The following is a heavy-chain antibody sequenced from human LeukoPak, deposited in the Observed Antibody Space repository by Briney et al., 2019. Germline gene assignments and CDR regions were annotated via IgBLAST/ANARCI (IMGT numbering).Heavy chain of an antibody. CDR3: AREVPISDSGNYYKSLGY. CDR2: INPSGGST. V-gene: IGHV1-46*01. D-gene: IGHD3-10*01. CDR1: GYTFTSYY. J-gene: IGHJ4*02. Sequence: ASVKVSCKASGYTFTSYYMHWVRQAPGQGLEWMGIINPSGGSTSYAQKFQGRVTMTRDTSTSTVYMELSSLRSEDTAVYYCAREVPISDSGNYYKSLGYWGQGTLVTVSS.